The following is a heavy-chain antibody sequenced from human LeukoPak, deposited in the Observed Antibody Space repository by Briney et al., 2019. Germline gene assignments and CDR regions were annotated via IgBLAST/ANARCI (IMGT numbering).Heavy chain of an antibody. CDR1: GFTFSSYA. Sequence: NPGGSLRLSCAASGFTFSSYAMSWVRQAPGKGLEWVSSVSSSSTSIYYADPLKGRFTISRDNAKNSLFLQVNSLRDEDTAVYYCARGPPCSSTSCYVTGAFDFWGQGTMVTVSS. J-gene: IGHJ3*01. D-gene: IGHD2-2*01. V-gene: IGHV3-21*01. CDR3: ARGPPCSSTSCYVTGAFDF. CDR2: VSSSSTSI.